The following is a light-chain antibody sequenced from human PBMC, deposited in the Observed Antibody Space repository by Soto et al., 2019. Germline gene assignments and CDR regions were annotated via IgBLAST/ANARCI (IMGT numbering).Light chain of an antibody. CDR2: GAS. V-gene: IGKV3-20*01. J-gene: IGKJ1*01. Sequence: EIVLTQSPGTLSLSPGERATLSCRASQSVSSSNLAWYQQKPGQAPRLLIYGASTRAADIPDRFSGSGSGTDFTLIISRLEPEDFAVYYCQQCDSLPRTFGQGTKVEVK. CDR1: QSVSSSN. CDR3: QQCDSLPRT.